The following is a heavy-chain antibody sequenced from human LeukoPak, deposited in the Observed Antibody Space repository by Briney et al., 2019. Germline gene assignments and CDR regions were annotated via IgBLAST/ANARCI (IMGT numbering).Heavy chain of an antibody. Sequence: GGSLRLSCAASGFTVSSNYMSWVRQAPGKGLEWVSAISGSGGSTYYADSVKGRFTISRDNSKNTLYLQMNSLRAEDTAVYYCAKEGGYGYYYYMDVWGKGTTVTVSS. J-gene: IGHJ6*03. CDR2: ISGSGGST. D-gene: IGHD3-10*01. CDR3: AKEGGYGYYYYMDV. CDR1: GFTVSSNY. V-gene: IGHV3-23*01.